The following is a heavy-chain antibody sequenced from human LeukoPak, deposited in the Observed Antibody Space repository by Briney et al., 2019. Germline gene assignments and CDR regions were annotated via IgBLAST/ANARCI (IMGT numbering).Heavy chain of an antibody. CDR1: GGSISSSSYY. J-gene: IGHJ4*02. D-gene: IGHD6-19*01. CDR2: IYYSGST. CDR3: ARHDHRTYSSGWYYFDS. Sequence: SETLSLTCTVSGGSISSSSYYWGWIRQPPGKGLEWIVSIYYSGSTYSKPSLKSRVTISVDTSKKQFSLKLSSVTAADTALSYCARHDHRTYSSGWYYFDSWGQGPLVPVSS. V-gene: IGHV4-39*01.